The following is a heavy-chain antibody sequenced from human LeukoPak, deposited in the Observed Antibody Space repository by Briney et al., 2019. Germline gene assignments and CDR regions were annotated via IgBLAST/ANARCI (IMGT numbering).Heavy chain of an antibody. V-gene: IGHV4-31*03. J-gene: IGHJ6*03. Sequence: SQTLSLTCTVSGGSISSGGYYWSWIRQHPGKGLEWIGYIYYSGSTYYNPSLKSRVTISVDTSKNQFSLKLSSVTAADTAVYYCARERAVPAAIWDYYYYMDVWGKGTTVTVSS. D-gene: IGHD2-2*02. CDR3: ARERAVPAAIWDYYYYMDV. CDR1: GGSISSGGYY. CDR2: IYYSGST.